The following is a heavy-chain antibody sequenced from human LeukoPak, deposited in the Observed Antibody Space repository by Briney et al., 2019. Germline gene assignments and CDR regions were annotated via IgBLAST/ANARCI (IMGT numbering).Heavy chain of an antibody. J-gene: IGHJ4*02. D-gene: IGHD6-19*01. Sequence: PSETLSLSCTVSGGSISSGDYYWSWIRQPPGKGLKWIEYIYYSGSTYYNPSLKSRVTISVDTSKNQFSLKLSSVTAADTAVYYCASFTGYSSGWYGQDWGQGTLVTVSS. CDR2: IYYSGST. CDR1: GGSISSGDYY. V-gene: IGHV4-30-4*08. CDR3: ASFTGYSSGWYGQD.